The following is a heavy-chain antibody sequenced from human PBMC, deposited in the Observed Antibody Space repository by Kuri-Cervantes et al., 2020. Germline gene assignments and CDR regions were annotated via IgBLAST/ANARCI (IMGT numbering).Heavy chain of an antibody. CDR2: TYYRSNWYN. Sequence: SETLSLTCAISGDSVSSNSAAWSWIRQSPSRGLEWLGRTYYRSNWYNDYAVSVRSRITINPDTSKNQFSLKLSSVTAADTAVYYCARRSMVWGVDYWGQGTLVTVSS. CDR1: GDSVSSNSAA. V-gene: IGHV6-1*01. J-gene: IGHJ4*02. CDR3: ARRSMVWGVDY. D-gene: IGHD3-10*01.